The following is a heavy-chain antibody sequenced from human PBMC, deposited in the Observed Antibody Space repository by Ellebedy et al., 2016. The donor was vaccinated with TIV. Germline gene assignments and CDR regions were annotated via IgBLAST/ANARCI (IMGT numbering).Heavy chain of an antibody. CDR2: IKEDGSEK. Sequence: GESLKISCAASGFTFSTYWMSWVRQAPGKGLEWVANIKEDGSEKYYVDSVKGRFTISRDNAKNSLYLEMTSLKVEDTAVYYCARGQAVAGSHFDYWGQGTLVTVSS. J-gene: IGHJ4*02. CDR3: ARGQAVAGSHFDY. CDR1: GFTFSTYW. V-gene: IGHV3-7*01. D-gene: IGHD6-19*01.